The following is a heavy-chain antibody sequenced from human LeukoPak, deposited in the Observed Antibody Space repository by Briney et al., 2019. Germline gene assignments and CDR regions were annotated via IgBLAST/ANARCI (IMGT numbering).Heavy chain of an antibody. CDR1: GGSISSGSYY. V-gene: IGHV4-61*02. D-gene: IGHD6-13*01. J-gene: IGHJ4*02. CDR2: IYTSGST. CDR3: ARLGGAAAGTFHLDY. Sequence: SETLSLTCTVSGGSISSGSYYWSWIRQPAGKGLEWIGRIYTSGSTNYNPSLKSRVTISVDTSKNQFSLKLSSVTAADTAVYYCARLGGAAAGTFHLDYWGQGTLVTVSS.